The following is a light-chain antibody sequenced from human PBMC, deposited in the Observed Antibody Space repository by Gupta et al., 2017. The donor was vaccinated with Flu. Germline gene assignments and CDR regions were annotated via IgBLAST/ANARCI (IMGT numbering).Light chain of an antibody. CDR3: SSYRSNSALYV. Sequence: QSALTQPASVSGSPGQSITISCIGTSNDVGGYNNVSWYQQYPGKAPELRIYEFSNRPSGVSNRVSCSKSGNTDSLTISGLQGEDEADYYCSSYRSNSALYVFGSGTKVTVL. V-gene: IGLV2-14*01. J-gene: IGLJ1*01. CDR2: EFS. CDR1: SNDVGGYNN.